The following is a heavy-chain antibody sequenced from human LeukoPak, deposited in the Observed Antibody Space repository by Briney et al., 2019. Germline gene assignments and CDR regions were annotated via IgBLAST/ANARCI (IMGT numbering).Heavy chain of an antibody. Sequence: SETLSLTCTVSGGSVSSGSYYWSWIRQPPGKGLEWIGYIYYSGSTNYNPSLKSRVTISVDTSKNQFSLKLSSVIAADTAVYYCATPNGGGSDNYYYGMDVWGQGTTVTVSS. CDR1: GGSVSSGSYY. J-gene: IGHJ6*02. D-gene: IGHD2-15*01. CDR3: ATPNGGGSDNYYYGMDV. CDR2: IYYSGST. V-gene: IGHV4-61*01.